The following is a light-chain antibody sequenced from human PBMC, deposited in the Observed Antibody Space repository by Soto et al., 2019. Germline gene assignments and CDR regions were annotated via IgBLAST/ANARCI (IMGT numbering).Light chain of an antibody. V-gene: IGKV3-15*01. Sequence: EIVMTQSPATLSVSPGERATLSCRASQSVSSNLAWYQQNPGQAPRLLIYGASTRATGVPTRFSGSGSGTDFTLTISRLEPEDFAVYYCQQYGSSRWTFGQGTKVDIK. CDR1: QSVSSN. J-gene: IGKJ1*01. CDR2: GAS. CDR3: QQYGSSRWT.